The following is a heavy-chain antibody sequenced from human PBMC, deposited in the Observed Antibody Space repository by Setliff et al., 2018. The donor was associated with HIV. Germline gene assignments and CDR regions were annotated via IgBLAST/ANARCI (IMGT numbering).Heavy chain of an antibody. V-gene: IGHV3-73*01. CDR1: GFTFSGSA. D-gene: IGHD6-19*01. J-gene: IGHJ4*02. CDR3: TTRSIAVAGCFDY. CDR2: IRSKTNSYAT. Sequence: LRLSCAASGFTFSGSAMHWVRQASGKGLEWVGRIRSKTNSYATAYAASVKGRFTISRDDSKNTAYLQMNSLKTEDTAVYYCTTRSIAVAGCFDYWGQGTLVTVSS.